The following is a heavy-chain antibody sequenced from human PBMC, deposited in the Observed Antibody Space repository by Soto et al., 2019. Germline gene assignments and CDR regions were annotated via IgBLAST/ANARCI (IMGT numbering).Heavy chain of an antibody. J-gene: IGHJ6*02. Sequence: SETLSLTYAVYGGSFSGYYWSWIRQPPGRGLEWIGEINHSGSTNYNPSLKSRVTISVDTSKNQFSLKLSSVTAADTAVYYCARGRGGWLRSSHYYYGMDVWGQGNTVT. CDR2: INHSGST. D-gene: IGHD5-12*01. CDR3: ARGRGGWLRSSHYYYGMDV. V-gene: IGHV4-34*01. CDR1: GGSFSGYY.